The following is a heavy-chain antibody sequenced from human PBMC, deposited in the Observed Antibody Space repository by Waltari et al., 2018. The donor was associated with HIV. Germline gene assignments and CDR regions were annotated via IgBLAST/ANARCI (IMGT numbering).Heavy chain of an antibody. Sequence: QVQLQQWGAGLLKPSETLSLTCAVYGGSFSGYYWSWIRQPPGKGLEWIGEINHSGSTNYNPSLKSRVTISVDTSKNQFSLKLSSVTAADTAVYYCARGNRSPSKNYGDLRRGRFGFDPWGQGTLVTVSS. CDR2: INHSGST. CDR3: ARGNRSPSKNYGDLRRGRFGFDP. J-gene: IGHJ5*02. CDR1: GGSFSGYY. V-gene: IGHV4-34*01. D-gene: IGHD4-17*01.